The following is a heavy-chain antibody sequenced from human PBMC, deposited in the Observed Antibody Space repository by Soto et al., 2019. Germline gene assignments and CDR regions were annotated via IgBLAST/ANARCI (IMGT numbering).Heavy chain of an antibody. J-gene: IGHJ4*02. CDR3: ARASIAVAGKKWGPFDY. D-gene: IGHD6-19*01. Sequence: KPSETLSLTCTVSGGSISSYYWSWIRQPPGKGLEWIGYIYYSGSTNYNPSLKSRVTISVDTSKNQFSLKLSSVTAADTAVYYCARASIAVAGKKWGPFDYWGQGTLVTVSS. CDR1: GGSISSYY. CDR2: IYYSGST. V-gene: IGHV4-59*01.